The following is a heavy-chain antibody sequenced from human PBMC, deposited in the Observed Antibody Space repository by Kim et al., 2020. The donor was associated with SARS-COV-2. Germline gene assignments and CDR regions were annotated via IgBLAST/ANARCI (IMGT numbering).Heavy chain of an antibody. V-gene: IGHV6-1*01. CDR2: TYFRSKWYF. CDR1: GDRVSNGRAA. D-gene: IGHD7-27*01. CDR3: ARDGALGLDALDI. J-gene: IGHJ3*02. Sequence: SQTLSLTCAISGDRVSNGRAAWNWIRQSPSRGLEWLGRTYFRSKWYFDYSPSLKSRMSVNPDTSKNLFSLQLNSVTPEDTAVYYCARDGALGLDALDIWGQGTKVIVSS.